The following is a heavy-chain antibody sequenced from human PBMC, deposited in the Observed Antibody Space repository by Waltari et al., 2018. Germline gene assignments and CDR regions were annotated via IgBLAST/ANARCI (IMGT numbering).Heavy chain of an antibody. J-gene: IGHJ6*02. V-gene: IGHV3-73*02. CDR1: GLMFKNSA. Sequence: EVQLVESGGGLVQPGGSLKLSCGSAGLMFKNSAIHWVRQAPGKGLEWVGRIRTEVNSYATAYAASVKGRFIISRSDSQKTAYLQMNSLKTEDTAVYYCTRSEYDSALGGMDVWGQGTTVTVSS. D-gene: IGHD3-9*01. CDR3: TRSEYDSALGGMDV. CDR2: IRTEVNSYAT.